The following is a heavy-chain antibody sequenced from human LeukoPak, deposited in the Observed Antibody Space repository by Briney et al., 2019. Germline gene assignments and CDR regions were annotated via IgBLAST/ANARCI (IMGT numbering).Heavy chain of an antibody. CDR3: ARGGSSWRIRSFDY. CDR1: GYTFTGYY. J-gene: IGHJ4*02. D-gene: IGHD6-13*01. CDR2: INPNSGGT. Sequence: GASVKVSCKASGYTFTGYYMHWVRQAPGQGLEWMGWINPNSGGTNYARKFQGRVTMTRDTSISTAYMELSRLRSDDTAVYYCARGGSSWRIRSFDYWGQGTLVTVSS. V-gene: IGHV1-2*02.